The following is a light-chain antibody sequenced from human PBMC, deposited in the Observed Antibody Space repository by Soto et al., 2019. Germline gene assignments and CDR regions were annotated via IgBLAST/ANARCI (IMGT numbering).Light chain of an antibody. J-gene: IGKJ1*01. CDR1: QSVTSSY. CDR2: GAS. CDR3: QQYGSSPPWT. Sequence: EIVLTQSPGTLSLSPGEGATLSCRASQSVTSSYLAWFQQKPGQAPRLLIYGASSRATGIPDRFSGSGSGTDFTLSISRLXPEDFAVYYCQQYGSSPPWTFGQGTKVEIK. V-gene: IGKV3-20*01.